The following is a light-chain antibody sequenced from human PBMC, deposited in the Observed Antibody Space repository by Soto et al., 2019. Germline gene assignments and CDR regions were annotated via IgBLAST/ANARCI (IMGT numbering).Light chain of an antibody. Sequence: QSVLTQPPSASGTPGQRVTISCSGSSSNIGSNTVNWYQQLPGTAPKLLIYSNNQRPSGVPDRFSGSKSGTSASLAISGFQSEDEADYYCAAWDDSLNGGVFGGGTKLTVL. CDR3: AAWDDSLNGGV. J-gene: IGLJ3*02. V-gene: IGLV1-44*01. CDR1: SSNIGSNT. CDR2: SNN.